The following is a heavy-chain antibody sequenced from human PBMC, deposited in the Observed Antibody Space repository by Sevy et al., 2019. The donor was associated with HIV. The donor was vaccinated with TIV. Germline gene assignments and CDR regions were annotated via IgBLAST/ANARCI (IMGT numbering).Heavy chain of an antibody. D-gene: IGHD3-16*01. J-gene: IGHJ4*02. Sequence: GGSLRLSCAASGFTFSDSGMSWVRQAPEKGLEWVANIKKDGSKKYYVDSVKGRFIVSRDNAKKSLYLEMSSLRAEDTAVYYCARLKLHYDPYYFDLWGQGTLVTVSS. V-gene: IGHV3-7*01. CDR2: IKKDGSKK. CDR3: ARLKLHYDPYYFDL. CDR1: GFTFSDSG.